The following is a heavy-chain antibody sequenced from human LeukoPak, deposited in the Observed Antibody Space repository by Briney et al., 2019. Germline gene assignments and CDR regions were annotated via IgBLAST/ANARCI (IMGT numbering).Heavy chain of an antibody. V-gene: IGHV3-11*06. CDR2: ISGNSEYI. J-gene: IGHJ3*02. CDR1: GFTFSDYY. Sequence: GGSLRLSCAASGFTFSDYYMGWIRQAPGKGLEWVSYISGNSEYINYGDSVRGRFTISRDNAKNSLYLQMNSLRAEDTAVYYCARDRGYSSSWDAFDIWGQGTMVTVSS. CDR3: ARDRGYSSSWDAFDI. D-gene: IGHD6-13*01.